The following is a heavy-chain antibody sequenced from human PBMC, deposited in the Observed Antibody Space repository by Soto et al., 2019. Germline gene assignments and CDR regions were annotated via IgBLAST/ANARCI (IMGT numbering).Heavy chain of an antibody. J-gene: IGHJ5*02. CDR2: INHSGST. D-gene: IGHD2-15*01. CDR1: GGSFSGYY. Sequence: QVQLQQWGAGLLKPSETLSLTCAVYGGSFSGYYWSWIRQPPGKGLEWIGEINHSGSTNYNPSLTSRVTISVDTSKNQFSLKLSSVPAADTAVYYCATGPGVVAATHWFDPWGQGTLVTVSS. V-gene: IGHV4-34*01. CDR3: ATGPGVVAATHWFDP.